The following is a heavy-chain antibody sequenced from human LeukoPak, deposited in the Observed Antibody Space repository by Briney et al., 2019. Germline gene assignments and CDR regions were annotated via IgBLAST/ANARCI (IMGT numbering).Heavy chain of an antibody. CDR3: ARNIAVADKITLDY. CDR2: ISSRSTTI. Sequence: GGSLRLSCAASGFTFSSYEMNWVRQAPGKGLEWVSYISSRSTTISHADSVKGRFTISRDNAKNSLYLQMNSLRAEDTAVYYCARNIAVADKITLDYWGQGTLVTVSS. V-gene: IGHV3-48*01. D-gene: IGHD6-19*01. CDR1: GFTFSSYE. J-gene: IGHJ4*02.